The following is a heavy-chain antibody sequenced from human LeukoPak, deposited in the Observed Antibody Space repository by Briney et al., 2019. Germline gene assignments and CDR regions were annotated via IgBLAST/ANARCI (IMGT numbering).Heavy chain of an antibody. CDR1: GYTFTGYY. Sequence: GASVKVSCKASGYTFTGYYMHWVRQAPGLGLEWMGWINPNSGGANYAQKFRGRLTMTRDTSISTAYMELSNLRSDDTAVYYCARVNDDTSMVHWYFDLWGRGTLVTVSS. V-gene: IGHV1-2*02. J-gene: IGHJ2*01. CDR2: INPNSGGA. CDR3: ARVNDDTSMVHWYFDL. D-gene: IGHD5-18*01.